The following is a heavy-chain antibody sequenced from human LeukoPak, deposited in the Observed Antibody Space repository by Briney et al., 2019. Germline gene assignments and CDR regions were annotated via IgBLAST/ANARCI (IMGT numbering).Heavy chain of an antibody. CDR2: IYTSGST. D-gene: IGHD2/OR15-2a*01. Sequence: SETLSLTCSVSGGSFDSKYWSWIRQPPGKGLEWIGYIYTSGSTNFNPSLRSRVAMSIDTSMNQFSLKVYSVTAADSAVDYCANYLRAAHYYMDVWGKGTTVIVSS. J-gene: IGHJ6*03. CDR3: ANYLRAAHYYMDV. CDR1: GGSFDSKY. V-gene: IGHV4-4*09.